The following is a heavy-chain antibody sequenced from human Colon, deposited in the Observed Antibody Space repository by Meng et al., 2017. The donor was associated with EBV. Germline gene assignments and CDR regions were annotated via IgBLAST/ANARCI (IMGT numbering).Heavy chain of an antibody. CDR1: GGSISSGNHY. D-gene: IGHD4-17*01. Sequence: HGRRQKRGPGLVNPSQTPSLPCPFFGGSISSGNHYWSWIRQHPGKGLEYIGYIYYSGSTYYNPSLKSRVIISVDTSKNQFSLRLNSVTAADTAVYYCASLYGDSSVWYLDLWGRGTLVTVSS. CDR2: IYYSGST. J-gene: IGHJ2*01. CDR3: ASLYGDSSVWYLDL. V-gene: IGHV4-31*03.